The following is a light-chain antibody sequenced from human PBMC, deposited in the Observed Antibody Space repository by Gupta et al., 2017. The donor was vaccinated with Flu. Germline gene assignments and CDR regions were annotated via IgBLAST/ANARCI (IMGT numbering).Light chain of an antibody. J-gene: IGKJ4*01. CDR1: QSVSSY. V-gene: IGKV3-11*01. Sequence: TLSLSPGERATLSCRASQSVSSYLAWYQQKPGQAPRLLIYGASNRATGIPARFSGSGSGTDFTLTISSLEPEDFAVYYCQQRSNWPPFLTFGGGTKVEIK. CDR3: QQRSNWPPFLT. CDR2: GAS.